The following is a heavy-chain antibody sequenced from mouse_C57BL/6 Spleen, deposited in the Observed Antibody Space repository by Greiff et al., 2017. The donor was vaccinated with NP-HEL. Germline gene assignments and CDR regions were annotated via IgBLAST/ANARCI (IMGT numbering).Heavy chain of an antibody. CDR2: IDPSDSYT. J-gene: IGHJ1*03. CDR1: GYTFTSYW. Sequence: VQLQQPGAELVMPGASVKLSCKASGYTFTSYWMHWVKQRPGQGLEWIGEIDPSDSYTKYNQKFKGKSTLTVDKSSSSAYMQLRSLTSENSAVYYCARFGNYEDWYFDVWGKGTTVTVSS. CDR3: ARFGNYEDWYFDV. V-gene: IGHV1-69*01. D-gene: IGHD2-1*01.